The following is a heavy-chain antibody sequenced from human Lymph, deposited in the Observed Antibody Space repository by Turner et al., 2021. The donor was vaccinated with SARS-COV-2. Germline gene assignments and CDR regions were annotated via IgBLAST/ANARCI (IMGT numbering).Heavy chain of an antibody. Sequence: QVKLVESGGGVVQPGRSLRLSCAASGSTFSSYARHWVRQAPGKGLEWVAIISYDGSNKYYADSVKGRFTISRDNSKNTLYLQMNSLRAEDAAVYYCARAYSGSYYYGMDVWGQGTTVTVS. V-gene: IGHV3-30-3*01. CDR3: ARAYSGSYYYGMDV. D-gene: IGHD1-26*01. CDR1: GSTFSSYA. J-gene: IGHJ6*02. CDR2: ISYDGSNK.